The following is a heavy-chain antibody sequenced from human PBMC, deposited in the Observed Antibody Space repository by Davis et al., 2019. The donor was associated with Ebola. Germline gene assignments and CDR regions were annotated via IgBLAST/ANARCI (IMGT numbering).Heavy chain of an antibody. CDR2: ISGSGGST. J-gene: IGHJ4*02. Sequence: PGGSLRLSCAASGFTVSSNYMSWVRQAPGKGLEWVSAISGSGGSTYYADSVKGRFTISRDNSKNTLYLQMNSLRAEDTAVYYCAKDADYVWGSHFDYWGQGTLVTVSS. V-gene: IGHV3-23*01. D-gene: IGHD3-16*01. CDR3: AKDADYVWGSHFDY. CDR1: GFTVSSNY.